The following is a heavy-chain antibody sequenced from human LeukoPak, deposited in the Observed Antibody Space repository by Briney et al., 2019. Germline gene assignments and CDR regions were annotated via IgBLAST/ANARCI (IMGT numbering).Heavy chain of an antibody. Sequence: PGGSLRLSCAASGFTFSSYSMNWVRQAPGKGLEWVSYISSSSSTICYADSVKGRFTISRDNAKNSLYLQMNSLRAEDTAVYYCARDLMETSPWTTEGFDPWGQGTLVTVSS. CDR2: ISSSSSTI. CDR3: ARDLMETSPWTTEGFDP. D-gene: IGHD3/OR15-3a*01. CDR1: GFTFSSYS. J-gene: IGHJ5*02. V-gene: IGHV3-48*01.